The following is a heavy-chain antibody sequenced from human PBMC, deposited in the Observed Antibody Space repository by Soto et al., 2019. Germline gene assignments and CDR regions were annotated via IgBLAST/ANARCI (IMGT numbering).Heavy chain of an antibody. Sequence: ASVKVSCKASGGTFSSYAISWVRQAPGQGLEWMGGIIPIFGTANYAQKFQGRVTITADESTSTAYMELSSLRSEDTAVYYCARERGYYYDSSGPRAQPNAFDIWGQGTMVTVSS. CDR1: GGTFSSYA. V-gene: IGHV1-69*13. D-gene: IGHD3-22*01. CDR3: ARERGYYYDSSGPRAQPNAFDI. CDR2: IIPIFGTA. J-gene: IGHJ3*02.